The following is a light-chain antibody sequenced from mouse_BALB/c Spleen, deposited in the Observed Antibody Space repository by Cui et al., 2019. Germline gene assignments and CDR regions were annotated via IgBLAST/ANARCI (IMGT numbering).Light chain of an antibody. CDR1: ESVDSYGNSF. Sequence: NIVLTQSPASLAVSLGQRATISCTASESVDSYGNSFMHWYQQKPGQPPKLLIYLASNLESGVPARFSGSGSRTDFTLTIVPVEADDAATYYCQQNNEDPYTFGGGTKLEIK. CDR2: LAS. J-gene: IGKJ2*01. V-gene: IGKV3-10*01. CDR3: QQNNEDPYT.